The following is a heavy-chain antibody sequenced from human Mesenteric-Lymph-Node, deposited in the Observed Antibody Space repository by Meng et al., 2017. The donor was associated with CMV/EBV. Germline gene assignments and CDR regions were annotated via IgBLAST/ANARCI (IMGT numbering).Heavy chain of an antibody. V-gene: IGHV6-1*01. CDR1: GESVSSNSAT. CDR2: TYYRSKWYS. D-gene: IGHD7-27*01. J-gene: IGHJ3*02. CDR3: AREGLLTGAFHM. Sequence: QEQLQLSGPGLPKPPQTLSLTCAISGESVSSNSATWNWISQSPSRGLEWLGRTYYRSKWYSDSASSVKSRITVSPDTSKNQFSLQLKSVSPEDTAIYYCAREGLLTGAFHMWGQGTMVTVSS.